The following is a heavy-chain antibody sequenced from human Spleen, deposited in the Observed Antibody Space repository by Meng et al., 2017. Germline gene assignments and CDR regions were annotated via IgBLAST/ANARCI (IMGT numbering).Heavy chain of an antibody. J-gene: IGHJ3*02. Sequence: SETLSLTCTVSGGSISSSSYYWVWIRQPPGKGLEWIGNIYFRGTTYYNPSLKSRVTISVDTSKNQFSLKLSSVTAADSGVYFCARVATYGGVTNAVDIWGQGTKVTVSS. V-gene: IGHV4-39*07. D-gene: IGHD4-17*01. CDR2: IYFRGTT. CDR1: GGSISSSSYY. CDR3: ARVATYGGVTNAVDI.